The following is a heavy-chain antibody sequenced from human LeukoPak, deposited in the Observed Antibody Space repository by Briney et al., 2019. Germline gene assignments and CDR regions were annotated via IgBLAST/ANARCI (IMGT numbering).Heavy chain of an antibody. D-gene: IGHD6-6*01. Sequence: SETLSLTCTVSGGSISSGDYYWSWIRQHPGKGLEWIGYIYYSGSTYYNPSLKSRVTISVDTSKNQFSLKLSSVTAADAAVIYCARLYTSFRAFDIWGQGTMVTVSS. CDR1: GGSISSGDYY. V-gene: IGHV4-31*03. J-gene: IGHJ3*02. CDR2: IYYSGST. CDR3: ARLYTSFRAFDI.